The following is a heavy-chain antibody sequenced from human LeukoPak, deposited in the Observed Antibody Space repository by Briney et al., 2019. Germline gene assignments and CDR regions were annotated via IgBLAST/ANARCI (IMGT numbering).Heavy chain of an antibody. V-gene: IGHV3-48*03. CDR1: RFTFSSYE. CDR3: ARLNSGSYYHPFDY. J-gene: IGHJ4*02. D-gene: IGHD1-26*01. CDR2: ISSRGSTI. Sequence: GGSLRLSCAVSRFTFSSYEMNWVRQAPGKGLEWVSYISSRGSTIYYADSVKGRFTISRHNANNSLYLQMNSLRAEDTAVYYCARLNSGSYYHPFDYWGQGTLVTVSS.